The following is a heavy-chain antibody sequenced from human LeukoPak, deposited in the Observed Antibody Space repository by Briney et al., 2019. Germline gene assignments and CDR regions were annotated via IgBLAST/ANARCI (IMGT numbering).Heavy chain of an antibody. CDR3: ARAFWTGYLDY. CDR2: FYASGST. V-gene: IGHV4-4*09. J-gene: IGHJ4*02. Sequence: SETLSLTCTVSGGSISSHYWSWIRQPPGKGLEWIGYFYASGSTNYNPSLRSRVTISADTSNNQFSLKLTSVTAADTAIYYCARAFWTGYLDYWGQGTLVTVSS. CDR1: GGSISSHY. D-gene: IGHD3/OR15-3a*01.